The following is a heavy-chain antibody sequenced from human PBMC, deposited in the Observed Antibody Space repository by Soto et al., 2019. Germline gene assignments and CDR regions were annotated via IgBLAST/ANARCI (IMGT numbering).Heavy chain of an antibody. CDR2: IKQDGSEE. Sequence: EVQLVESGGGLVQPGGSLRLSCVDSGFTFSSYWMSWVRQAPVKGLEWVGNIKQDGSEENYVDSVKGRFTISRDNAKNSMYLQMNRLRGEDTAVYYWARIAASGRGWDVWGQGTTVVVSS. CDR1: GFTFSSYW. J-gene: IGHJ6*02. D-gene: IGHD6-13*01. V-gene: IGHV3-7*01. CDR3: ARIAASGRGWDV.